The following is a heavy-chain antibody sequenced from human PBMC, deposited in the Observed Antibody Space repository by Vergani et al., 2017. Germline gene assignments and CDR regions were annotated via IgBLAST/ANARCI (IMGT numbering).Heavy chain of an antibody. V-gene: IGHV1-69*11. CDR3: ARAAGYCSSTSCAYWFDP. CDR2: IIPILGTA. J-gene: IGHJ5*02. Sequence: QVQLVQSGAEVKKPGSSVKVSCKASGGTFSSYAISWVRQAPGQGLEWMGRIIPILGTANYAQKFQGRVTITADESTSTADMELSSLRSEDTAVYYCARAAGYCSSTSCAYWFDPWGQGTLVTVSS. CDR1: GGTFSSYA. D-gene: IGHD2-2*01.